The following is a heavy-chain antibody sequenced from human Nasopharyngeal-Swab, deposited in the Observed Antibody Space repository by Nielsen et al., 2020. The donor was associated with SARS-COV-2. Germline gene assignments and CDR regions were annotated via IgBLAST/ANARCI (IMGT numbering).Heavy chain of an antibody. V-gene: IGHV4-34*01. Sequence: SETLSLTCAVYGGSFSGYYWSWIRQPPGKGLEWIGEINHSGSTNYNPSLKSRVTISVDTSKNQFSLKLSSVTAADTAVYYCVSGVGATTNYWGQGTLVTVSS. CDR2: INHSGST. D-gene: IGHD1-26*01. CDR3: VSGVGATTNY. CDR1: GGSFSGYY. J-gene: IGHJ4*02.